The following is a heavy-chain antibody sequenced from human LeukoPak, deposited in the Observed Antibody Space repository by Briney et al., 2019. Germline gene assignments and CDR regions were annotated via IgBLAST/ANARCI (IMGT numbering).Heavy chain of an antibody. CDR1: EYSFTDYY. CDR2: INPNSGGT. J-gene: IGHJ4*02. D-gene: IGHD3-22*01. CDR3: AAGPVYDYFEF. Sequence: ASVKVSCKASEYSFTDYYIHWVRQAPGQGLEWMGWINPNSGGTNSAQKFQVRITLTRDTSISTAYMELSRLSSDDTAVYYCAAGPVYDYFEFWGQGTLVTVSS. V-gene: IGHV1-2*02.